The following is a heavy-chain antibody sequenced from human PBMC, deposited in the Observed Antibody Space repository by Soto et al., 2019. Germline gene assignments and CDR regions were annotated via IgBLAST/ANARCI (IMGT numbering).Heavy chain of an antibody. Sequence: TGGSLRLSCAASGFTFSSYAMHWVRQAPGKGLEWVAVISYDGSNKYYADSVKGRFTISRDNSKNTLYLQMNSLRAEDTAVYYCARDFFDGLAGYDFWSGYYPPFRPLRLAEYYFDYWGQGTLVTVSS. CDR3: ARDFFDGLAGYDFWSGYYPPFRPLRLAEYYFDY. V-gene: IGHV3-30-3*01. CDR2: ISYDGSNK. J-gene: IGHJ4*02. D-gene: IGHD3-3*01. CDR1: GFTFSSYA.